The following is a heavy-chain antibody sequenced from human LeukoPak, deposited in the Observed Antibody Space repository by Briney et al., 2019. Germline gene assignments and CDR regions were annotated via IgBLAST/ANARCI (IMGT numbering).Heavy chain of an antibody. D-gene: IGHD2-2*01. CDR3: ARGYCSSTSCQGDFDY. Sequence: GGSLRLSCAASGFTFSSYAMHWVRQAPGKGLEWVAVISYDGSNKYYADSVKGRFTISRDNSKNTLYLQMNSLRAEDTAVYYCARGYCSSTSCQGDFDYWGQGTLVTVSS. CDR1: GFTFSSYA. V-gene: IGHV3-30-3*01. CDR2: ISYDGSNK. J-gene: IGHJ4*02.